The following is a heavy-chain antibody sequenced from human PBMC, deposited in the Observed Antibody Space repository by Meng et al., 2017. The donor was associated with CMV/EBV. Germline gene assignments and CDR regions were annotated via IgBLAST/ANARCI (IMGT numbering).Heavy chain of an antibody. J-gene: IGHJ4*02. CDR2: VRGDESMI. D-gene: IGHD1-26*01. Sequence: CAVSEFTFSNYWMPWVRQAPGKGLVWVSRVRGDESMISYADSVKGRFSISRDNAKNHLYLQMNSLRAEDTAVYYCTREGYSGSLDYWGQGTLVTVSS. V-gene: IGHV3-74*01. CDR3: TREGYSGSLDY. CDR1: EFTFSNYW.